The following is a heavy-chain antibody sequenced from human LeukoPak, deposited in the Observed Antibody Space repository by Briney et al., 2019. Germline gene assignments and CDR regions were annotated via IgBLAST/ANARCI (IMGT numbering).Heavy chain of an antibody. D-gene: IGHD2-15*01. Sequence: PSQTLSLTCTVSGGSISSGSSYWSWIRQPAGKGLEWIGRIYTSGSTTYNPSLKSRVTMSVDTSKNQFSLKLSSVTAADTAVYYCAREVVIAATYDYWGQGTLVTVSS. J-gene: IGHJ4*02. CDR2: IYTSGST. CDR1: GGSISSGSSY. V-gene: IGHV4-61*02. CDR3: AREVVIAATYDY.